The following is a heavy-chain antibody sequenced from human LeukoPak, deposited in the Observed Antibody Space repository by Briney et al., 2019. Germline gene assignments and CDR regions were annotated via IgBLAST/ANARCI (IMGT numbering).Heavy chain of an antibody. Sequence: GASVKVSCKATGYTFTGYYMHWVRQAPGQGLEWMGFINPNSGGTNYAQKFQGRVTMTRDTSISTAYLELSRLRSDDTAVYYCAKYYYDSSGYCCSFDYWGQGTLVTVSS. CDR2: INPNSGGT. J-gene: IGHJ4*02. D-gene: IGHD3-22*01. CDR1: GYTFTGYY. CDR3: AKYYYDSSGYCCSFDY. V-gene: IGHV1-2*02.